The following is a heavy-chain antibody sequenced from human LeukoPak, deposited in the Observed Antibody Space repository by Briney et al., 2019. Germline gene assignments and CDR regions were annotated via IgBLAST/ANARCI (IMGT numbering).Heavy chain of an antibody. V-gene: IGHV7-4-1*02. J-gene: IGHJ4*02. CDR2: INTNTGNP. CDR3: AKQGPGSCGSTSCYGFDY. CDR1: GYTFTGYA. D-gene: IGHD2-2*01. Sequence: GASVKVSCKASGYTFTGYAMNWVRQAPGQGLEWMGWINTNTGNPTYAQGFTGRFVFSLDTSVSTAYLQINSLKAEDTAVYYCAKQGPGSCGSTSCYGFDYWGQGTLVTVSS.